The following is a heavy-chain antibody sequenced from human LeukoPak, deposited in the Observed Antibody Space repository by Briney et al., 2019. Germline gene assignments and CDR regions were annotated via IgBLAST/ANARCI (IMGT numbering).Heavy chain of an antibody. Sequence: ASVKVSCKASGYTFTSYGISWVRQAPGQGLEWMGWISAYNGNSNYAQKLQGRVTMTTDTSTSTAYMELRSLRSDDTAVYYCARALGIAVAGNFDYWGQGTLVTVSS. CDR1: GYTFTSYG. J-gene: IGHJ4*02. V-gene: IGHV1-18*01. CDR3: ARALGIAVAGNFDY. CDR2: ISAYNGNS. D-gene: IGHD6-19*01.